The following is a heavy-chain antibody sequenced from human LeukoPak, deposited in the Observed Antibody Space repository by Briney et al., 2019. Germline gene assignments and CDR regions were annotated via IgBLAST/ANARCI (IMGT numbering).Heavy chain of an antibody. Sequence: SETLSLTCTVSGGSISSYYWSWIRQPPGKGLEWIGYIYYSGSTNYNPPLKSRVTISVDTSKNQFSLKLSSVTAADTAVYYCARDKTTGAFDIWGQGTMVTVSS. CDR3: ARDKTTGAFDI. D-gene: IGHD1-1*01. V-gene: IGHV4-59*01. CDR2: IYYSGST. J-gene: IGHJ3*02. CDR1: GGSISSYY.